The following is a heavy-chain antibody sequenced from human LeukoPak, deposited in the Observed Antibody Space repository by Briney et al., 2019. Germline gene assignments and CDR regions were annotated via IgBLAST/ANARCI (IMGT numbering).Heavy chain of an antibody. CDR1: GFTFSSYW. D-gene: IGHD2-8*01. Sequence: PGGSLRLSCAASGFTFSSYWMQWVRQVPGKGLVWVSLISTDGSATRYADSVKGRFTISRDNAKNTLYLQMNSLRAEDTALYYCARDVRMSQDYWGQGILVTVSS. CDR3: ARDVRMSQDY. V-gene: IGHV3-74*01. CDR2: ISTDGSAT. J-gene: IGHJ4*02.